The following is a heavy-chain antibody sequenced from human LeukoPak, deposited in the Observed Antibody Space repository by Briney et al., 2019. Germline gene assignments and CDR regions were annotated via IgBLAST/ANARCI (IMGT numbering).Heavy chain of an antibody. CDR2: IYYSGST. CDR3: ARGLLFYYYYYMDV. CDR1: GGSISSYY. Sequence: SETLSLTCTVSGGSISSYYWSWIRQPPGKGLEWLGYIYYSGSTNYNPSLKSRATISVDTSNNQFSLKLSSVTAADTAVYYCARGLLFYYYYYMDVWGKGTTVTVS. D-gene: IGHD2-21*01. J-gene: IGHJ6*03. V-gene: IGHV4-59*01.